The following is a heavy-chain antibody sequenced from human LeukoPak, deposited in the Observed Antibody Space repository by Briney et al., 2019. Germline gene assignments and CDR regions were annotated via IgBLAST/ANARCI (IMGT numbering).Heavy chain of an antibody. V-gene: IGHV3-9*01. CDR2: ISWNSDTI. CDR3: ARGGVIVATMDEVNDY. D-gene: IGHD5-12*01. CDR1: GFTFGNFA. Sequence: PGRSLRLSCAASGFTFGNFAMHWVRQVPGKGLEWVSSISWNSDTIGYADSVKGRFTISRDNAKNSLYLQMNSLRAEDTAVYYCARGGVIVATMDEVNDYWGQGTLVTVSS. J-gene: IGHJ4*02.